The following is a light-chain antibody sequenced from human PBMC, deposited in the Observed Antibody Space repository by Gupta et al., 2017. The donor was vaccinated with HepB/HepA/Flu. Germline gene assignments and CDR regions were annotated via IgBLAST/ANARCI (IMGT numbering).Light chain of an antibody. V-gene: IGLV2-14*01. J-gene: IGLJ2*01. CDR3: SSFTISSTVV. CDR1: SSDVGGYNY. Sequence: QSALTQPASVSGYPGQSITISCTGTSSDVGGYNYVSWYQQHPGKVPKVMIYDVSNRPSGISNRFSGSKSGNTASLTISGLQAEDEADYYCSSFTISSTVVFGGGTKLTVL. CDR2: DVS.